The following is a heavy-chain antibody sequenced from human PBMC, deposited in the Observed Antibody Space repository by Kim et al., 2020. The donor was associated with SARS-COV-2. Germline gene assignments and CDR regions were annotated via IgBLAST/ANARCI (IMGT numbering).Heavy chain of an antibody. D-gene: IGHD2-15*01. V-gene: IGHV3-23*01. CDR1: GFTFSSYA. Sequence: GGSLRLSCAASGFTFSSYAMSWVRQAPGKWLEWVSAISGSGGSTYYADSAKGRFTISRDNSKNTLYLQMNSLRAEDTAVYYCAKDTIVVVVGSFDYWGQGTLVTVSS. CDR3: AKDTIVVVVGSFDY. CDR2: ISGSGGST. J-gene: IGHJ4*02.